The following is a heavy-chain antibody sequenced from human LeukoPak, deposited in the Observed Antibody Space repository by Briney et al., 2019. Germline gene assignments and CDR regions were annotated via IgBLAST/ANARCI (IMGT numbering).Heavy chain of an antibody. V-gene: IGHV4-59*01. CDR2: IYYNGNT. D-gene: IGHD1-26*01. J-gene: IGHJ6*02. CDR3: ARGRSNYYGMDV. Sequence: SETLSLTCSVSDGSINSYYWNWIRRPPGKGLEWIGYIYYNGNTNYSPSLKSRVTMSVDTSKNLFSPKVSSVTAADTAVYYCARGRSNYYGMDVWGQGTTVTVSS. CDR1: DGSINSYY.